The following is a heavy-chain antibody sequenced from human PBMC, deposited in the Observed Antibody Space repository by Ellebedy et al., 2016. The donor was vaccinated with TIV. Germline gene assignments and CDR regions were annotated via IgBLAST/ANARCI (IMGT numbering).Heavy chain of an antibody. CDR3: ARGRPTASREYDY. Sequence: SETLSLTXTVSGASVNSGFNYWSWVRQPPGGGLEWIGYIYSSGSTKYNPSLTGRVTISVDTSQNQFSLNLQLVTTADTAVYYCARGRPTASREYDYWGQGTLVTVSS. V-gene: IGHV4-61*01. CDR2: IYSSGST. D-gene: IGHD3-10*01. CDR1: GASVNSGFNY. J-gene: IGHJ4*02.